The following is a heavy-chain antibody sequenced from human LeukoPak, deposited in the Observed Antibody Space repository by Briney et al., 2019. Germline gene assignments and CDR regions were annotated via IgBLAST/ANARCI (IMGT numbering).Heavy chain of an antibody. D-gene: IGHD2-15*01. CDR3: ARDLKGGGSFFGHRERVGGMDV. V-gene: IGHV1-2*02. Sequence: ASVKVSCKASGYTFTGYYMHWVRQAPGQGLEWMGWINPNSGGTNYAQKFQGRVTMTTDTSTSTAYMELRSLRSDDTAVYYCARDLKGGGSFFGHRERVGGMDVWGQGTTVTVSS. J-gene: IGHJ6*02. CDR2: INPNSGGT. CDR1: GYTFTGYY.